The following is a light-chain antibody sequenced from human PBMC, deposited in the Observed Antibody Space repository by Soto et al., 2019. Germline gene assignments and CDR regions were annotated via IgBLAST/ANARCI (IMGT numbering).Light chain of an antibody. CDR2: DVT. CDR1: SSDVSGYNY. Sequence: QSALTQPPSASGSPGQAVAISCTGTSSDVSGYNYVSWYQQHPGKAPKLMIYDVTERPPGVPDRFSGSKSGNTASLTVAGLQAEDEADYYCSSYAGSNNPVLFGGGTKLTVL. V-gene: IGLV2-8*01. CDR3: SSYAGSNNPVL. J-gene: IGLJ2*01.